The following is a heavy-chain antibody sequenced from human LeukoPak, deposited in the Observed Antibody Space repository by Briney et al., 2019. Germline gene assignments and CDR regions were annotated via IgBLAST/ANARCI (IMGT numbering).Heavy chain of an antibody. Sequence: ASVKVSCKASGYTFTGYYMHWVRQAPGQGLEWMGRINPNSGGTNYAQKFQGRVTMTRDTSISTAYMELSRLRSDDTAVYYCARRYSSGWYRWGNYDYWGQGTLVTVSS. V-gene: IGHV1-2*06. J-gene: IGHJ4*02. CDR1: GYTFTGYY. CDR2: INPNSGGT. CDR3: ARRYSSGWYRWGNYDY. D-gene: IGHD6-19*01.